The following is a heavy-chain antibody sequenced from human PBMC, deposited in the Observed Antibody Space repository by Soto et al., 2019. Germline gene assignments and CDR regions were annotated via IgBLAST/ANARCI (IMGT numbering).Heavy chain of an antibody. J-gene: IGHJ4*02. Sequence: LRLSCAASGFTFSSYAMGWVRQGPGKGLEWVAVVSIGGSTHYADSVGGRFTISRDDSKNTLSLQMNSLTAEDTAVYFCAKRRGAGGHFDYWGXGALVNVSS. CDR1: GFTFSSYA. CDR2: VSIGGST. CDR3: AKRRGAGGHFDY. D-gene: IGHD2-15*01. V-gene: IGHV3-23*01.